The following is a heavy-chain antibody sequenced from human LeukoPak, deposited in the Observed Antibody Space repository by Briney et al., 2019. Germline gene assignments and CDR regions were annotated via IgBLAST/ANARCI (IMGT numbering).Heavy chain of an antibody. V-gene: IGHV4-39*07. J-gene: IGHJ6*02. CDR3: ARDIVVVVAATGPYYYYGMDV. Sequence: PSETLSLTCTVSGASITSSNYYWLWLRQPPGKGLEWIGSIYYTGITYYNLSLKSRVTISVDTSKNQFSLKLSSVTAADTAVYYCARDIVVVVAATGPYYYYGMDVWGQGTTVTVSS. CDR1: GASITSSNYY. CDR2: IYYTGIT. D-gene: IGHD2-15*01.